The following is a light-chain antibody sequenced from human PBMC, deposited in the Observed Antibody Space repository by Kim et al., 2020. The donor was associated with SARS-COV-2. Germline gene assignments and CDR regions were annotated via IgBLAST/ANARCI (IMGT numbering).Light chain of an antibody. J-gene: IGLJ2*01. Sequence: QSVLTQPPSVSGAPGQRVTISCTGSSSNIGSNYNLHWYQQLPGTAPKLLIYSNSNRPSGAPDRFSGSKSGTSASLAISGLQAEDEGDYYCQSYDSSLSAWVFGGGTQLTVL. V-gene: IGLV1-40*01. CDR3: QSYDSSLSAWV. CDR2: SNS. CDR1: SSNIGSNYN.